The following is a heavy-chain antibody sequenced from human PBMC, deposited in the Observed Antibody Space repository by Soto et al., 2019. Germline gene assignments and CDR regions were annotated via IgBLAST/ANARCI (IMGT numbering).Heavy chain of an antibody. V-gene: IGHV1-69*01. CDR2: IIPLFGTP. Sequence: QVQLVQSGAEVKKPGSSVKDSCKASGGIFSTYAISWLRQAPGQGLEWMGGIIPLFGTPNYAQRFQGRVTITADESTSTGYMELSRLRSEDTAVYYCARDRDDYGSGNYYNRIDFWGQGTLVTVSS. CDR1: GGIFSTYA. J-gene: IGHJ4*02. CDR3: ARDRDDYGSGNYYNRIDF. D-gene: IGHD3-10*01.